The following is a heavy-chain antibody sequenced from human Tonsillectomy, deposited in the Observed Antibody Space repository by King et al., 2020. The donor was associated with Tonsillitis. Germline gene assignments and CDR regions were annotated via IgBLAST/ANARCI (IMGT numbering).Heavy chain of an antibody. CDR3: ARGGLPTFDY. J-gene: IGHJ4*02. CDR1: GYTFTGHY. CDR2: MNPDNGDT. V-gene: IGHV1-2*02. Sequence: QLVQSGAEVKKPGASVRVSCMTSGYTFTGHYLHWVRQAPGQGLEWMGWMNPDNGDTNEAQNFQGRVTMTGDTSISTTFMELTRLRSDDTAVYFCARGGLPTFDYWGQGTLVTVSS.